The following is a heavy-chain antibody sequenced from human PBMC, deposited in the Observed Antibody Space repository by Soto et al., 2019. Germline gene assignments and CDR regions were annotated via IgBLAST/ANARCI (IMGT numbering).Heavy chain of an antibody. J-gene: IGHJ4*02. CDR3: ARDRIYSSSWYDY. CDR1: GFTFSSYA. Sequence: QVQLVESEGGVVQPGRSLRLSSAASGFTFSSYAMHWVRQAPGKGLEWVAVISYDGSNKYYADSVKGRFTISRDNSKNTLYLQMNSLRAEDTAVYYCARDRIYSSSWYDYWGQGTLVTVSS. CDR2: ISYDGSNK. D-gene: IGHD6-13*01. V-gene: IGHV3-30-3*01.